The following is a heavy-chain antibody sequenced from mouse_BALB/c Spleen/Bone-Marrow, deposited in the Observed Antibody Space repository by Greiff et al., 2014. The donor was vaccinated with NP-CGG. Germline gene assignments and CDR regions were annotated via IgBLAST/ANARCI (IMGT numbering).Heavy chain of an antibody. J-gene: IGHJ2*01. CDR3: ARLGDYSYFDY. D-gene: IGHD1-1*01. CDR2: TSDSGGSS. V-gene: IGHV5-12*02. Sequence: DVHLVESGGALVQPGGSLKLSCATSGFSFSDYYMYWVRQTPEKRLEWVAYTSDSGGSSYYPVTVKGRFTISRDNAKNTLYRQISRLKSEDTAMYYCARLGDYSYFDYWGQGTTLTVSS. CDR1: GFSFSDYY.